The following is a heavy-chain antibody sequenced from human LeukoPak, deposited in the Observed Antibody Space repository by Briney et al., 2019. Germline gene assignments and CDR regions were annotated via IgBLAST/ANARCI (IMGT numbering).Heavy chain of an antibody. Sequence: ASVKVSCKASGYTFTGYYMHWVRQAPGQGLEWMGWINPNSGGTNYAQKFQGRVTMTRDTSISTAYMELSSLRSDDTAVYYCARHGYNNNAFDIWGQGTMVTVSS. V-gene: IGHV1-2*02. CDR1: GYTFTGYY. CDR2: INPNSGGT. D-gene: IGHD5-24*01. J-gene: IGHJ3*02. CDR3: ARHGYNNNAFDI.